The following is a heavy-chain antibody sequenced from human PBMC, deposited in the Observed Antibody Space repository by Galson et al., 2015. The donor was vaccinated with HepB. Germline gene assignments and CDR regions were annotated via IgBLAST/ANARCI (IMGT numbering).Heavy chain of an antibody. V-gene: IGHV1-18*01. CDR2: ISGYNGDT. Sequence: SVKVSCKASGYTFTRYAFSWVRQAPGQGLEWMGWISGYNGDTNYAQKFRGRVTMTTDTSSTTAYMELRSLTSDDTAVYYCTRDRLSGTYRGWFDPWGQGTLVTVSS. D-gene: IGHD1-26*01. CDR1: GYTFTRYA. J-gene: IGHJ5*02. CDR3: TRDRLSGTYRGWFDP.